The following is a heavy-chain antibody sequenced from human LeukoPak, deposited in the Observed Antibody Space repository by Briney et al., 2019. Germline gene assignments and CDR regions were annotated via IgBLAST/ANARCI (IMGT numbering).Heavy chain of an antibody. CDR1: GFTFSSYS. Sequence: GGSLRLSCAASGFTFSSYSMNWVRQAPGKGLEWVSYISSSSSTIYYADSVKGRFTFSRDNAKNSLYLQMNSLRAEDTAVYYCAREGYYFDYWGQGTLVTVSS. CDR2: ISSSSSTI. V-gene: IGHV3-48*01. CDR3: AREGYYFDY. J-gene: IGHJ4*02.